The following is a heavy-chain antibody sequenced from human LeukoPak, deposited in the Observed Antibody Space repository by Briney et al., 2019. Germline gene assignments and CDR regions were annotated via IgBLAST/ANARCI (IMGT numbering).Heavy chain of an antibody. V-gene: IGHV2-5*02. CDR3: VHRRYYYDSSGYYQDYYFDY. CDR2: IYWDDDK. D-gene: IGHD3-22*01. CDR1: GFSLNTNGVG. J-gene: IGHJ4*02. Sequence: SGPTLVKPTQTLTLTCTFSGFSLNTNGVGVGWIRQPPGKALKWLALIYWDDDKRYSPSLKSRLTINKDTSKNQVVLTMTNMDPVDTATYYCVHRRYYYDSSGYYQDYYFDYWGQGTLVTVSS.